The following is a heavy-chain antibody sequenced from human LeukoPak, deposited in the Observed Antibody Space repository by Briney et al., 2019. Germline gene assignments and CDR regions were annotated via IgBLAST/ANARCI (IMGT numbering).Heavy chain of an antibody. CDR3: ARSARLMKGVVEVTALDD. Sequence: ASVKVSCKASGYTFTSYDINWVRQATGQGLEWMGWMNPNSGNTGYAQKFQGRVTITRNTSISTAYMELNSLRADDTAVYYCARSARLMKGVVEVTALDDWGQGTLVTVSS. D-gene: IGHD3-3*01. CDR2: MNPNSGNT. CDR1: GYTFTSYD. V-gene: IGHV1-8*03. J-gene: IGHJ4*02.